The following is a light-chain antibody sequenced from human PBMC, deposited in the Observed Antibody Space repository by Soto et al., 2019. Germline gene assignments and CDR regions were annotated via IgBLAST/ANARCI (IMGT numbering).Light chain of an antibody. CDR3: QQRSNWPPSIT. CDR1: QSVSSY. V-gene: IGKV3-11*01. Sequence: EIVLTQSPATLSLSPGERATLSCRASQSVSSYLAWYQQKPGQAPRLLIYDASNRATGITARFSGSGSGTDFTLTISSLEPEDFAVYYCQQRSNWPPSITCGQGTRLEIK. CDR2: DAS. J-gene: IGKJ5*01.